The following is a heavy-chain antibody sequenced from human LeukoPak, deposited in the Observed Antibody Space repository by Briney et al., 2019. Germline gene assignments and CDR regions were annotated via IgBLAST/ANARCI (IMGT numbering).Heavy chain of an antibody. CDR3: ASSYYDSSGYNY. Sequence: SETLSLTCTVSGGSISSSSYYWGWIRQPPGKGLEWIGSIYYSGSTYYNPSLKSRVTISVDTSKNQFSLKLSSVTAADTAVYYCASSYYDSSGYNYWGQGTLVTVSS. CDR2: IYYSGST. D-gene: IGHD3-22*01. V-gene: IGHV4-39*07. CDR1: GGSISSSSYY. J-gene: IGHJ4*02.